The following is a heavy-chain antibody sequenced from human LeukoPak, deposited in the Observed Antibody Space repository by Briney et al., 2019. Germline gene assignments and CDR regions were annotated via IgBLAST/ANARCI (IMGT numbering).Heavy chain of an antibody. V-gene: IGHV3-7*01. D-gene: IGHD5-18*01. J-gene: IGHJ4*02. CDR1: GFTFSSYW. Sequence: GGSLRLSCAASGFTFSSYWMSWVRQAPGKGLEWVASIKQDGSENNYVDSVKGRFTISRDNPKNSLYLQMNSLRAEDTAVYYCARYTAMVSFDYWGQGTLVTVSS. CDR2: IKQDGSEN. CDR3: ARYTAMVSFDY.